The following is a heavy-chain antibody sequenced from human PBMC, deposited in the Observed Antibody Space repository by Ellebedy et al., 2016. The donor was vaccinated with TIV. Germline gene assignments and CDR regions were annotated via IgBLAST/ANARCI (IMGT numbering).Heavy chain of an antibody. Sequence: GESLKISCAASGFTVSSNYMSWVRQAPGKGLEWVSVIYSGGSTDYADSVKGRFTISRDNSKNTLYLQMNSLRAEDTAVYYCAREYADGMDVWGQGTTVTVSS. CDR2: IYSGGST. CDR1: GFTVSSNY. V-gene: IGHV3-66*01. J-gene: IGHJ6*02. CDR3: AREYADGMDV.